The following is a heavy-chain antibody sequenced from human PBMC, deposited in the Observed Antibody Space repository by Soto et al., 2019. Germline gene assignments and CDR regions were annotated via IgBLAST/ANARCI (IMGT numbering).Heavy chain of an antibody. CDR3: ARESSGITLYGMDV. D-gene: IGHD1-7*01. J-gene: IGHJ6*02. V-gene: IGHV1-2*02. CDR1: GYTFTGQY. Sequence: VKVSCKASGYTFTGQYMHWVRQAPGQGLEWMGWINPNSGDTNYAQKFQGRVTMTRDTSIGTAYMELSSLRSNDTAIYYCARESSGITLYGMDVWGQGTTVTVSS. CDR2: INPNSGDT.